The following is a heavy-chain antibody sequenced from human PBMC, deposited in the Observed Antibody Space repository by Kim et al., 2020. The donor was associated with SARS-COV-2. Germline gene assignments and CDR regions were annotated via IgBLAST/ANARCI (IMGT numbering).Heavy chain of an antibody. J-gene: IGHJ6*02. CDR1: GGSISSSSYY. Sequence: SETLSLTCTVSGGSISSSSYYWGWIRQPPGKGLEWIGSIYYSGSTYYNPSLKSRVTISVDTSKNQFSLKLSSVTAADTAVYYCARYVFEAPFDFWSGWHSRYYYYGMDVWGQGTTVTVSS. CDR3: ARYVFEAPFDFWSGWHSRYYYYGMDV. D-gene: IGHD3-3*01. CDR2: IYYSGST. V-gene: IGHV4-39*01.